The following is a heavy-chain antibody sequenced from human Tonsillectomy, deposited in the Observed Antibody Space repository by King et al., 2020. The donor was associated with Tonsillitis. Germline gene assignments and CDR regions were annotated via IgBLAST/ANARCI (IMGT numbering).Heavy chain of an antibody. CDR3: VGERAKTEAE. V-gene: IGHV3-33*08. Sequence: VQLVESGGGVVQPGRSLRLSCAASGFTFSTYGMHWVRQAPGKGLEWVANIYYDGDKKYYADSVKGRFTISRDNSTNSLYLQMNSLGVEDTAVYYCVGERAKTEAEGGQGTMVT. J-gene: IGHJ3*01. CDR1: GFTFSTYG. CDR2: IYYDGDKK.